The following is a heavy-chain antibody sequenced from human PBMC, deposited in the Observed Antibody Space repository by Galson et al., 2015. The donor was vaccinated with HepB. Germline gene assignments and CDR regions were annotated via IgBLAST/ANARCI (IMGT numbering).Heavy chain of an antibody. V-gene: IGHV3-23*01. J-gene: IGHJ4*02. D-gene: IGHD3-9*01. Sequence: SLRLSCAASGLTFSNYAMSWVRQAPGKGLEWVSVISGSGGRTYYADSVKGRFTISRDNSKNTLYLQMNSLRADDTAVYYCAKVEEELRYFDWLPYGSYFDYWGQGTLVTVSS. CDR3: AKVEEELRYFDWLPYGSYFDY. CDR1: GLTFSNYA. CDR2: ISGSGGRT.